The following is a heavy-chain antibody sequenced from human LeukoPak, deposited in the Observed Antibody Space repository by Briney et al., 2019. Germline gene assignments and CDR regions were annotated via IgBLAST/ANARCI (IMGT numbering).Heavy chain of an antibody. Sequence: GRSLRLSCAASGFTFSSYGMHWVRQAPGKGLEWVAVIWYDGSNKYYGDSVKGRFTISRDNSKNTLYLQMNSLRAEDTAVYYCAREAAGEPPAFDYWGQGTLVTVSS. J-gene: IGHJ4*02. CDR3: AREAAGEPPAFDY. CDR2: IWYDGSNK. D-gene: IGHD3-10*01. CDR1: GFTFSSYG. V-gene: IGHV3-33*01.